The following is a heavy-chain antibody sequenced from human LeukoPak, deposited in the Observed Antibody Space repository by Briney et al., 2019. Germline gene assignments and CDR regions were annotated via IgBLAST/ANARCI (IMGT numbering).Heavy chain of an antibody. J-gene: IGHJ3*02. CDR2: INWNGSGA. Sequence: GSLRLSCAASGFTFDDYGMSWVRQVPGKGLEWVSGINWNGSGAGYADSVKGRFTISRDDSKNTLYLHMNSLRAEDTALYYCAKAFGPRRYCSENRCDFALDAFHIWGQGTMVTVSS. D-gene: IGHD2-15*01. CDR1: GFTFDDYG. CDR3: AKAFGPRRYCSENRCDFALDAFHI. V-gene: IGHV3-20*04.